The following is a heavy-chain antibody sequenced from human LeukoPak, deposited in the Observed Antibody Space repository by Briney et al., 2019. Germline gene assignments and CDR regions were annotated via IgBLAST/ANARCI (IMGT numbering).Heavy chain of an antibody. J-gene: IGHJ4*02. CDR3: ARAQSSTYYYDSSGYYQHFDY. CDR2: INPSGGST. CDR1: GGTFSRYA. V-gene: IGHV1-46*01. Sequence: ASVKVSCKASGGTFSRYAISWVRQAPGQGLEWMGIINPSGGSTSYAQKFQGRVTMTRDTSTSTVYMELSSLRSEDTAVYYCARAQSSTYYYDSSGYYQHFDYWGQGTLVTVSS. D-gene: IGHD3-22*01.